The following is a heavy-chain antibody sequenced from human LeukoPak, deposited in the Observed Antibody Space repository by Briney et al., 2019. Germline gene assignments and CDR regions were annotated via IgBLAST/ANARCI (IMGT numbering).Heavy chain of an antibody. D-gene: IGHD3-10*01. Sequence: GGSLRLPCAGSGFTFSWYWMHWVRQAPGKGLVWVSRINSDGTSTRYSDSVKGRVTISRDNAKNTLYLQLKSLRVEDTAAYYCARHYYASQSPFDCWGQGTLVTVSS. CDR3: ARHYYASQSPFDC. CDR1: GFTFSWYW. V-gene: IGHV3-74*01. J-gene: IGHJ4*02. CDR2: INSDGTST.